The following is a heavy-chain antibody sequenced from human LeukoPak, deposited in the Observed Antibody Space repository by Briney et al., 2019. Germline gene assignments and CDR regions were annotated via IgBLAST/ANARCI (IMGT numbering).Heavy chain of an antibody. D-gene: IGHD2-21*01. J-gene: IGHJ4*01. Sequence: GGSLRLSCAASGFTFSSYAMSWVRQAPGKGLEWVAAMSDSGGRTYYADSVKGRFTISRDNSKNTLSLQMNSLRALDTAVYYCAKLHILVTIFDYWGQGSLATASS. V-gene: IGHV3-23*01. CDR1: GFTFSSYA. CDR3: AKLHILVTIFDY. CDR2: MSDSGGRT.